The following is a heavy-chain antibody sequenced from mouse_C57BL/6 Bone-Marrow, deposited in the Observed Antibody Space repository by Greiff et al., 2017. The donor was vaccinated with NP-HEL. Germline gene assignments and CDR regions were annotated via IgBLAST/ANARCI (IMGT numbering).Heavy chain of an antibody. Sequence: EVKLQESGPGLVKPSQSLSLTCSVTGYSITSGYYWNWIRQFPGNKLEWMGYISYDGSNNYNPSLKNRISITRDTSKNQFFLKLNSVTTEDTATYYCARMVRAYWGQGTLVTVSA. CDR3: ARMVRAY. J-gene: IGHJ3*01. V-gene: IGHV3-6*01. CDR2: ISYDGSN. CDR1: GYSITSGYY. D-gene: IGHD2-1*01.